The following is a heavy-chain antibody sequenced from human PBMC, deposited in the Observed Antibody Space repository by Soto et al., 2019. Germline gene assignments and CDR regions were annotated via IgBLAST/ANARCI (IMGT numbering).Heavy chain of an antibody. CDR1: GYTFTSYG. CDR3: ASRSQSGTLFYYFDY. V-gene: IGHV1-18*04. D-gene: IGHD1-1*01. Sequence: ASVKVSFKASGYTFTSYGISWLRQAPGQGLGWMGWISAYNGNTNYAQKLQGRVTMTTDTSTSTAYMELRSLRSDDTAVYYCASRSQSGTLFYYFDYWGQGTLVTVSS. J-gene: IGHJ4*02. CDR2: ISAYNGNT.